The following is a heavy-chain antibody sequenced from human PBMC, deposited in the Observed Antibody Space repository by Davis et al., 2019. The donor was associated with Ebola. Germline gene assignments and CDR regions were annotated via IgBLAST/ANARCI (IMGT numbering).Heavy chain of an antibody. CDR2: ISWNSGSI. V-gene: IGHV3-9*01. Sequence: GGSLRLSCAASGFTFDDYAMTWVRQAPGKGLEWVSGISWNSGSIGYADSVKGRFTISRDNAKNSLYLQMNSLRAEDTALYYCARATGVVVTAINVGFYYGMDVWGKGTTVTVSS. J-gene: IGHJ6*04. D-gene: IGHD2-21*02. CDR3: ARATGVVVTAINVGFYYGMDV. CDR1: GFTFDDYA.